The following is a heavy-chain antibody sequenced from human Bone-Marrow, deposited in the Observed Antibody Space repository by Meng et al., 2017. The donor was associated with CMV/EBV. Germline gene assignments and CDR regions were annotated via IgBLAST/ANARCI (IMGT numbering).Heavy chain of an antibody. D-gene: IGHD3-3*01. V-gene: IGHV1-2*02. J-gene: IGHJ5*02. CDR2: INPNSGGT. CDR3: ARDGVLRFLEWDNRFDP. CDR1: GYTFTGYY. Sequence: ASAKVSCKASGYTFTGYYMNWVRQAPGQGLEWMGWINPNSGGTNYAQKFQGRVTMTRDRCISTAHMELSRLRSDDTTVYYCARDGVLRFLEWDNRFDPWGQGTLVTVSS.